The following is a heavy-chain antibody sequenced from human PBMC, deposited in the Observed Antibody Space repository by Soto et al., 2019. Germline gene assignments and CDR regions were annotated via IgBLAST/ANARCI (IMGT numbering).Heavy chain of an antibody. CDR1: GGSVSSGSYY. J-gene: IGHJ5*02. CDR2: IYYSGRT. Sequence: SETLSLTCTVSGGSVSSGSYYWSWIRQPPGKGLEWIGYIYYSGRTNYNPSLKSQVTISVDTSKNQFSLKLSSVTAADTAVYYCARDGYYDSSGYYSPGRFDPWGQGTLVTVSS. V-gene: IGHV4-61*01. D-gene: IGHD3-22*01. CDR3: ARDGYYDSSGYYSPGRFDP.